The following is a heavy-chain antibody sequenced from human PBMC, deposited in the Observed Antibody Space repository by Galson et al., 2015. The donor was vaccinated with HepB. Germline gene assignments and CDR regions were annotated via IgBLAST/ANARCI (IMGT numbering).Heavy chain of an antibody. CDR3: ATGSFPNATYGDYAGYWFDP. D-gene: IGHD4-17*01. J-gene: IGHJ5*02. CDR2: FDPEDGET. Sequence: WVRQAPGKGLEWMGGFDPEDGETIYAQKFQGRVTMTEDTSTDTAYMELSSLRSEDTAVYYCATGSFPNATYGDYAGYWFDPWGQGTLVTVSS. V-gene: IGHV1-24*01.